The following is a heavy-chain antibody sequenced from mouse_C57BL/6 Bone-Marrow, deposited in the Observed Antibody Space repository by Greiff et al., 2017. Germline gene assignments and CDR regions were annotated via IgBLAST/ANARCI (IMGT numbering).Heavy chain of an antibody. D-gene: IGHD3-2*02. V-gene: IGHV1-69*01. J-gene: IGHJ4*01. CDR3: ARKSDSSGLQAMDY. CDR2: IDPSDSYT. CDR1: GYTFTSYW. Sequence: QVQLQQPGAELVMPGASVKLSCKASGYTFTSYWMHRVKQRPGQGLEWIGEIDPSDSYTNYNQKFKGKSTLTVDKSSNTAYMQLSSLTSEDSAVYYCARKSDSSGLQAMDYWGQGTSVTVSS.